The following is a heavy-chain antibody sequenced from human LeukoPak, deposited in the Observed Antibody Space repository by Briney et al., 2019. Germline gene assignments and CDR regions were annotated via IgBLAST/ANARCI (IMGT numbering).Heavy chain of an antibody. CDR3: ARKSMVRGVVSFFDY. V-gene: IGHV4-30-4*01. J-gene: IGHJ4*02. CDR1: GGAISSGDYY. CDR2: IYYSGST. Sequence: PSETLSLTCTVSGGAISSGDYYWSWIRQPPGKCLGWIGYIYYSGSTYYNPSLKSRVTISVDTSKNQFSLKLSSVTAADTAVYYCARKSMVRGVVSFFDYWGQGTLVTVSS. D-gene: IGHD3-10*01.